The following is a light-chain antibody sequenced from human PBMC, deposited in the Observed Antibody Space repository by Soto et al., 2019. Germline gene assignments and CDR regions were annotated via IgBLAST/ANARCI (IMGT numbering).Light chain of an antibody. CDR3: QNYNSAPLT. J-gene: IGKJ4*01. CDR2: AAS. CDR1: QAISNY. Sequence: DIQMTQSPSSLSASVGDRVTITCRASQAISNYLAWYQQKPGKVPQVLIFAASTLQSGVPSRFSGSASGTDFTLTISSLQPEDVATYYCQNYNSAPLTFGGGTKVEI. V-gene: IGKV1-27*01.